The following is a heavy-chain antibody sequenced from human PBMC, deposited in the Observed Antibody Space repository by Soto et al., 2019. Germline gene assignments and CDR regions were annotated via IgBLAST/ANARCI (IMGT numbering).Heavy chain of an antibody. CDR2: IYYSGST. Sequence: PSESLSLTCTVSGGSVSSGSYYWSWIRQPPGKGLEWIGYIYYSGSTNYNPSLKSRVTISVDTSKNQFSLKLSSVTAADTAVYYCSRRFYDILTGYYIRPYTDAFDIWGQGTMVTVSS. CDR1: GGSVSSGSYY. D-gene: IGHD3-9*01. J-gene: IGHJ3*02. V-gene: IGHV4-61*01. CDR3: SRRFYDILTGYYIRPYTDAFDI.